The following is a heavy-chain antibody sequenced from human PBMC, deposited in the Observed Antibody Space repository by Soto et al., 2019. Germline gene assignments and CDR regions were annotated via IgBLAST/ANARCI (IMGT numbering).Heavy chain of an antibody. CDR1: GGTFSSYT. D-gene: IGHD7-27*01. J-gene: IGHJ4*02. CDR3: ASGHWGQGYYFDY. Sequence: QVQLVQSGAEVKKPGSSVKVSCKASGGTFSSYTISWVRQAPGQGLEWMGRIVPILGIANYAQKFQGRVTITADKSTSTAYMELSSLRSEDTAVYYCASGHWGQGYYFDYWGQGTLVTVSS. CDR2: IVPILGIA. V-gene: IGHV1-69*02.